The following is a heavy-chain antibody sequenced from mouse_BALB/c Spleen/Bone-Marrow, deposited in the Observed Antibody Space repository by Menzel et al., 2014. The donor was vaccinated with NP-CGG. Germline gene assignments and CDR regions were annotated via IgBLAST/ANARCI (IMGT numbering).Heavy chain of an antibody. CDR1: DFNIKDTY. V-gene: IGHV14-3*02. Sequence: VQLQQSGAELVKPGASVKLSCTASDFNIKDTYMHWVKQRPEQGLEWIGRIDPANGNTKYDPKFQGRATVTADTSSSTAYLQLSSLTSEDTAVYYCARYYYRTMDYWGQGTSVTVSS. D-gene: IGHD1-1*01. CDR2: IDPANGNT. CDR3: ARYYYRTMDY. J-gene: IGHJ4*01.